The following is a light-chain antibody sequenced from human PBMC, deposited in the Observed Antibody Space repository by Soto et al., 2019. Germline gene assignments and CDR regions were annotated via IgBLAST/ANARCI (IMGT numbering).Light chain of an antibody. J-gene: IGKJ1*01. CDR1: QSVSSSY. CDR3: QQYGSSPPT. CDR2: DAS. V-gene: IGKV3D-20*01. Sequence: EIVLTQSPATLSLSPGERATLSCGASQSVSSSYLAWYQQKPGLAPRLLIYDASSRATGIPDRFSGSGSGTDFTLTINRLEPEDFALYYCQQYGSSPPTFGQGTKVDIK.